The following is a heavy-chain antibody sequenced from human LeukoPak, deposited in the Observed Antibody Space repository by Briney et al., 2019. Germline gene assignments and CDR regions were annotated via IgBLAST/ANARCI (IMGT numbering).Heavy chain of an antibody. CDR1: GFTFSDYY. CDR2: ISSSGSTI. J-gene: IGHJ4*02. Sequence: GGSLRLSCAASGFTFSDYYMGWIRQAPGKGLEWVSYISSSGSTIYYADSVKGRLTISRDNAKNSLYLQMNSLRAEDTAVYYCARDCSGGSCYPDYWGQGTLVTVSS. D-gene: IGHD2-15*01. V-gene: IGHV3-11*04. CDR3: ARDCSGGSCYPDY.